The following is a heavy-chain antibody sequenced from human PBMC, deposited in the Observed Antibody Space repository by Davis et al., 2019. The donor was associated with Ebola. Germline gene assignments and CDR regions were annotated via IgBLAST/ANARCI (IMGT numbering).Heavy chain of an antibody. Sequence: ASVKVSCKASGYTFRNSAISWVRQAPGQGLEWMRMINPNDGRTIYAQKFQGRVTVTRDTSTTTVYMDLSSLRSEDTALYYCTTPGGQDSGYDVFDIWGQGTMVTVSS. J-gene: IGHJ3*02. CDR3: TTPGGQDSGYDVFDI. CDR1: GYTFRNSA. CDR2: INPNDGRT. D-gene: IGHD5-12*01. V-gene: IGHV1-46*03.